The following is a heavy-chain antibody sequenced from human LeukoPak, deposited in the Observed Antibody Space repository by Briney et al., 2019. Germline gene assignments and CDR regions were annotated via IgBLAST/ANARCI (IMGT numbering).Heavy chain of an antibody. V-gene: IGHV1-69*13. D-gene: IGHD1-26*01. CDR2: IIPIFGTA. CDR1: GGTFGSYA. CDR3: ARDGGGSYYFFGY. J-gene: IGHJ4*02. Sequence: SVKVSCKASGGTFGSYAISWVRQAPGQGLEWMGGIIPIFGTANYAQKFQDRVTITADESTSTAYMELSSLRSEDTAVYYCARDGGGSYYFFGYWGQGTLVTVSS.